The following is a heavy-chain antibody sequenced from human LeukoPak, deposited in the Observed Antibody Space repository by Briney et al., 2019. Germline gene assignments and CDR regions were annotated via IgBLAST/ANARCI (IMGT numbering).Heavy chain of an antibody. CDR2: ISYSGST. Sequence: SETLSLTCTVSGASFSSSTYYWGWIRQPPGKGLEWIGGISYSGSTYYSPSLKSRVTMSVGTSKNQFSLKLSSVTAADTAVYYCARHAGGIAAAGTRPFDYWGQGTLVTVSS. D-gene: IGHD6-13*01. CDR3: ARHAGGIAAAGTRPFDY. CDR1: GASFSSSTYY. V-gene: IGHV4-39*01. J-gene: IGHJ4*02.